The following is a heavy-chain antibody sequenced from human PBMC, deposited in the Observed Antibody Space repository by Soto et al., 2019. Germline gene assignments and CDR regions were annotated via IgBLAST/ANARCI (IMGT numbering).Heavy chain of an antibody. J-gene: IGHJ6*02. CDR2: IYNRGST. CDR1: GGSISSYY. V-gene: IGHV4-59*01. Sequence: SETLSLTCTVSGGSISSYYWSWIRQAPGKGLEWIGYIYNRGSTNYNPSLKSRVTISVDTSKNQFSLKLRSVTAADTAVYYCARDRPPYGTAPYYYGMDVWGQGTTVTVSS. D-gene: IGHD4-17*01. CDR3: ARDRPPYGTAPYYYGMDV.